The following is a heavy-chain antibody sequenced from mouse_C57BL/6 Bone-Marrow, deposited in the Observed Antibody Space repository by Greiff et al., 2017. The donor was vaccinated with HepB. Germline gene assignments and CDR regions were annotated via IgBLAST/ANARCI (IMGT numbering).Heavy chain of an antibody. CDR2: INPNNGGT. Sequence: EVQLQQSGPELVKPGASVKIPCKASGYTFTDYNMDWVKQSHGKSLEWIGDINPNNGGTIYNQKFKGKATLTVDKSSSTAYMELRSLTSEDTAVYYCARDGYDYDERGFDYWGQGTTLTVSS. CDR1: GYTFTDYN. CDR3: ARDGYDYDERGFDY. V-gene: IGHV1-18*01. J-gene: IGHJ2*01. D-gene: IGHD2-4*01.